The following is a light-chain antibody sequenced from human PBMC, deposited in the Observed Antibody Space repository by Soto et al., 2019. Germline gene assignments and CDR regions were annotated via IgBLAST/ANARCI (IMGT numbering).Light chain of an antibody. J-gene: IGKJ1*01. CDR1: PSVSSN. CDR2: SAS. CDR3: QQYVTSSPRT. V-gene: IGKV3-20*01. Sequence: EIAMTQSPAALALSPGERAPRFCGASPSVSSNLAWYQQKPGQPPRLLIYSASSRATGIPDRFSGSGSGTDFTLTSTRLEPEDFAVYYCQQYVTSSPRTFGQGTKVDIK.